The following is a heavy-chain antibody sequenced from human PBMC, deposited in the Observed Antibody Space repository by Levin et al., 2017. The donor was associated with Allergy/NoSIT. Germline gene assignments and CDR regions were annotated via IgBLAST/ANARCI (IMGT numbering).Heavy chain of an antibody. J-gene: IGHJ4*02. CDR1: GSSIPNFIW. CDR2: IYHSGAT. CDR3: ASMARSHYFDN. Sequence: SQTLSLTCAVSGSSIPNFIWWGWIRQPPGKGLEWIGYIYHSGATQYNPSLKSRATLSVDSSKNQIFLSLSSLTAVDTAVYYCASMARSHYFDNWGQGTLVAVS. D-gene: IGHD5-24*01. V-gene: IGHV4-28*01.